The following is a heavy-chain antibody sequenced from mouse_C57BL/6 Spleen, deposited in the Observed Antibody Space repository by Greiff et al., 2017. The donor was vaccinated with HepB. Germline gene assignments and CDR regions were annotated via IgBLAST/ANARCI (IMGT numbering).Heavy chain of an antibody. D-gene: IGHD1-1*01. Sequence: QVQLQQPGTELVKPGASVKLSCKASGYTFTSYWMHWVKQRPGQGLEWIGNINPSNGGTNYNEKFKSKATLTVDKSSSTAYMQLSSLTSEDSAVYYVARAGFITTVVLDYWGQGTTLTVSS. J-gene: IGHJ2*01. V-gene: IGHV1-53*01. CDR2: INPSNGGT. CDR1: GYTFTSYW. CDR3: ARAGFITTVVLDY.